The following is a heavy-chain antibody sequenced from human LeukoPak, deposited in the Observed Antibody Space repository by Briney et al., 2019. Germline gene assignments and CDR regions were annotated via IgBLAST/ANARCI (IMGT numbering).Heavy chain of an antibody. J-gene: IGHJ5*02. CDR1: GGNFTNYG. D-gene: IGHD2-2*01. Sequence: SVKVSCKTSGGNFTNYGVSWVRQAPGQGLEWMGRIIPIVDIRNYAQKFQGRVTMTADKSTSTAYMELSSLRSEDTAVYYCARDWEVVPAAMIYWFDPWGQGTLVTVSS. V-gene: IGHV1-69*04. CDR3: ARDWEVVPAAMIYWFDP. CDR2: IIPIVDIR.